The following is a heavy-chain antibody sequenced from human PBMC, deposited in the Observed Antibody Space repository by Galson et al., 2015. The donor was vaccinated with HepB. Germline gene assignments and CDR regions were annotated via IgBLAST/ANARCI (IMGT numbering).Heavy chain of an antibody. J-gene: IGHJ4*02. CDR3: ARVTIAAAGSVNYYFDY. V-gene: IGHV1-69*06. CDR2: IIPIFGTA. D-gene: IGHD6-13*01. CDR1: GGTFSSYA. Sequence: SVKVSCKASGGTFSSYAISWVRQAPGQGLEWMGGIIPIFGTANYAQKFQGRVTITADKSTSTAYMELSSLRSEDTAVYYCARVTIAAAGSVNYYFDYWGQGTLVTVSS.